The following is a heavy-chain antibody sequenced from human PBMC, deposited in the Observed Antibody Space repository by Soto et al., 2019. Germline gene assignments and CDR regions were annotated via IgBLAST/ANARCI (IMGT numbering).Heavy chain of an antibody. J-gene: IGHJ4*02. CDR3: ASFSGATYGDYGGGVNY. CDR2: VHYSGST. D-gene: IGHD4-17*01. V-gene: IGHV4-39*01. CDR1: GGSISGSSYY. Sequence: SETLSLTCTVSGGSISGSSYYWGWIRQPPGKGLECIGSVHYSGSTDYNPSLKSRVTISVDTSKNQFSLKLTSVTAADTAVYFCASFSGATYGDYGGGVNYRGQGTLVTVSS.